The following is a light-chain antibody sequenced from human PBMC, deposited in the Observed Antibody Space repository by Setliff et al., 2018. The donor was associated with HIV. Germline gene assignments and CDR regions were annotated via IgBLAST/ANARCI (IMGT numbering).Light chain of an antibody. CDR3: NSFTSSGAYVL. Sequence: QSVLTQPASVSGSPGQSITISCTGTSSDVGGYKYVSWYQQYPGKAPKLIIYEVTNRPSGVSNRFSGSKSGNSASLTISGLQAEDESEYYCNSFTSSGAYVLFGGGTKVT. J-gene: IGLJ2*01. V-gene: IGLV2-14*01. CDR2: EVT. CDR1: SSDVGGYKY.